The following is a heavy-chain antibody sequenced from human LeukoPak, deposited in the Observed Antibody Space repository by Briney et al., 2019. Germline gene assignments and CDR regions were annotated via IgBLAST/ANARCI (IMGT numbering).Heavy chain of an antibody. CDR1: GFTFSSYS. V-gene: IGHV3-21*01. D-gene: IGHD6-19*01. CDR3: ARDRQLGRAVAGTFGY. Sequence: PGGSLRLSCAASGFTFSSYSMSWVRQAPGKGLEWVSSISSSSSYIYYADSVKGRFTISRDNAKNSLYLQMNSLRAEDTAVYYCARDRQLGRAVAGTFGYWGQGTLVTVSS. J-gene: IGHJ4*02. CDR2: ISSSSSYI.